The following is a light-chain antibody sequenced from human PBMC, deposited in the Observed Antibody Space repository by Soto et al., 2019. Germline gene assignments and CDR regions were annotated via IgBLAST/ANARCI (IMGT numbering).Light chain of an antibody. CDR2: GNS. CDR3: QSYDSSLSGYV. V-gene: IGLV1-40*01. J-gene: IGLJ1*01. CDR1: SSTIGAGYD. Sequence: QPVVTQPPSVSGAPGQRVTLSCTGSSSTIGAGYDVHWYQQLPGTAPKLLIYGNSNRPSGVPDRFSGSKSGTSASLAITGLQAEDEADYYCQSYDSSLSGYVFGTGTKVTVL.